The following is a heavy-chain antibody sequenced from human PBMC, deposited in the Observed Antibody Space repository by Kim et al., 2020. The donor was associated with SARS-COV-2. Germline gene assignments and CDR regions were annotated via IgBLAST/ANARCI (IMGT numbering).Heavy chain of an antibody. CDR1: GGSISSGGYY. D-gene: IGHD2-2*01. Sequence: SETLSLTCTVSGGSISSGGYYWSWIRQHPGKGLEWIGYIYYSGSTYYNPSLKSRVTISVDTSKNQFSLKLSSVTAADTAVYYCARTTASHYGMDVWGQGTTVTVSS. CDR3: ARTTASHYGMDV. V-gene: IGHV4-31*03. CDR2: IYYSGST. J-gene: IGHJ6*02.